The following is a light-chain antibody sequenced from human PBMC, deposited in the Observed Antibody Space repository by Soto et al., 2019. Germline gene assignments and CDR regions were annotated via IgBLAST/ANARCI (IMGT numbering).Light chain of an antibody. CDR1: QSVSSSY. Sequence: EIVLTQSPGTLSLSPGERATLSRRASQSVSSSYLAWYQQKPGQAPRLLIYDASNRATGIPARFSGSGSGTDFTLTISSLEPEDFAVYYCQQRNNWPPSITFGPGTRLEIK. V-gene: IGKV3D-20*02. CDR2: DAS. CDR3: QQRNNWPPSIT. J-gene: IGKJ5*01.